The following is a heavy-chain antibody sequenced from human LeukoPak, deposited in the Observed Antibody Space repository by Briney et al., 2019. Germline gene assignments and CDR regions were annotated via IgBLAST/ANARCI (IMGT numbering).Heavy chain of an antibody. CDR3: ARDLADILTDYNWFDP. Sequence: SETLSLTCTVSGGSISSHYWSWIRQPPGKGLEWIGYIYYSGSTNYNPSLKSRVTISVDTSKNQFSLKLNSVTAADTAVYYCARDLADILTDYNWFDPWGQGTLVTVSS. D-gene: IGHD3-9*01. CDR1: GGSISSHY. CDR2: IYYSGST. V-gene: IGHV4-59*11. J-gene: IGHJ5*02.